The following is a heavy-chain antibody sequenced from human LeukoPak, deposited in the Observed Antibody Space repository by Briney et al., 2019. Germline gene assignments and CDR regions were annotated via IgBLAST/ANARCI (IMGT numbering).Heavy chain of an antibody. CDR1: QRIFSTYT. D-gene: IGHD6-13*01. CDR3: ARSAPIAAAGWGADY. V-gene: IGHV3-30-3*01. CDR2: ISHDGNTK. Sequence: GGSLRLSCAASQRIFSTYTMHWVRQAPGKGLEWAAGISHDGNTKFYADSVKGRFTISRDNAKNSLYLQMNSLRAEDTAVYYCARSAPIAAAGWGADYWGQGTLVTVSS. J-gene: IGHJ4*02.